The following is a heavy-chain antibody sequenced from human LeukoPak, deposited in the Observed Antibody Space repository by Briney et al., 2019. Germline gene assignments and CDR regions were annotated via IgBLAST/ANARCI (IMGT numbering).Heavy chain of an antibody. CDR2: IKQDGSEK. CDR1: GFTFSKSW. V-gene: IGHV3-7*01. CDR3: AKNVNTAFLPSLDY. J-gene: IGHJ4*02. Sequence: GGSLRLSCAASGFTFSKSWMNWVRQAPGKGLEWVANIKQDGSEKYYVDSVKGRFTISRDNAKNLLFLQMNSLGAEDTAVYYCAKNVNTAFLPSLDYWGQGTLVTVSS. D-gene: IGHD5-18*01.